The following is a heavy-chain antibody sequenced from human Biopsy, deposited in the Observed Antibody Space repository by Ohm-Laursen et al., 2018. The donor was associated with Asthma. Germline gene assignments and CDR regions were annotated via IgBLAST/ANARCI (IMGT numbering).Heavy chain of an antibody. Sequence: SLRLSCAAPGFTFSTYSMNWVRQAPGKGLEWISYINGKSNSIEYADSVKGRFTISRDNAKNSLYLQMNSLRAEDTAVYYCARDSYSSGLYDDFESWGQGTLVTVSS. V-gene: IGHV3-48*04. CDR3: ARDSYSSGLYDDFES. CDR2: INGKSNSI. CDR1: GFTFSTYS. J-gene: IGHJ4*02. D-gene: IGHD6-19*01.